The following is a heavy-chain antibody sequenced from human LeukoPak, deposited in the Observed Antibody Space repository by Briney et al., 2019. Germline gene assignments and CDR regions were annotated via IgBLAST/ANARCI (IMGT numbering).Heavy chain of an antibody. CDR1: GYTFTGYY. D-gene: IGHD6-19*01. J-gene: IGHJ6*03. Sequence: GASVKVSCKASGYTFTGYYMHWVRQAPGQGLEWMGWINPNSGGTNYAQKFQGRVTMTRDTSISTAYMELSRLRSDDTPVYYCARDAVAGTGYYYYYMDVWGKGTTVTVSS. CDR2: INPNSGGT. V-gene: IGHV1-2*02. CDR3: ARDAVAGTGYYYYYMDV.